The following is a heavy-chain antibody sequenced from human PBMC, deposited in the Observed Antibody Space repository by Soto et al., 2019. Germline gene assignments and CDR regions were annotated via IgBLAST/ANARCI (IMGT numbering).Heavy chain of an antibody. CDR1: GFTFSDYY. J-gene: IGHJ6*02. CDR2: ISSSSSYT. CDR3: ARELGYCSSTSCYLYYGMDV. V-gene: IGHV3-11*06. D-gene: IGHD2-2*01. Sequence: GGSLRLSCAASGFTFSDYYMSWIRQAPGKGLEWVSYISSSSSYTNYADSVKGRFTISRDNAKNSLYLQMNSLRAEDTAVYYCARELGYCSSTSCYLYYGMDVWGQGTTVTVSS.